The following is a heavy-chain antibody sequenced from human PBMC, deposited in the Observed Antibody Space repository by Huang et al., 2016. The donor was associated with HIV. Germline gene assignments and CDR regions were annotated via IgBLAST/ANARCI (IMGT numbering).Heavy chain of an antibody. V-gene: IGHV1-2*02. Sequence: QVQLVQSGAEVKKPGASVTVSCKASGYTFTGYYMHWVRQAPGQGLEWMGCSNPKRGGTNYAQKFQGRVTMTRDTSISTAYMELSRPRSDDTAVYYCAREVVSATGYYYYGMDVWGQGTTVTVSS. D-gene: IGHD2-15*01. J-gene: IGHJ6*02. CDR2: SNPKRGGT. CDR1: GYTFTGYY. CDR3: AREVVSATGYYYYGMDV.